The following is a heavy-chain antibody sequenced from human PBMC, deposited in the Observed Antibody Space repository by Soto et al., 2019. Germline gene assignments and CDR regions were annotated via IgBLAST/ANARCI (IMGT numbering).Heavy chain of an antibody. CDR1: GGSISSGDYY. J-gene: IGHJ6*02. V-gene: IGHV4-30-4*01. CDR3: ARDRDILLVPAPKPPDYYYYYGMDV. CDR2: IYYSGST. Sequence: SETLSLTCTVSGGSISSGDYYWSWIRQPPGKGLEWIGYIYYSGSTYYNPSLKSRVTISVDTSKNQFSLKLSSVTAADTAVYYCARDRDILLVPAPKPPDYYYYYGMDVWGQGTTVTVSS. D-gene: IGHD2-2*01.